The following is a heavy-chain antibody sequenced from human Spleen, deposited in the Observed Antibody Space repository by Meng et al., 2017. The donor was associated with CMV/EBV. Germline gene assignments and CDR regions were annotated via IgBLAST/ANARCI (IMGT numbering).Heavy chain of an antibody. CDR1: GFTLTASA. Sequence: GESLKISCAASGFTLTASAMHWVRQAPGKGLEWVGRIRSKANNYATSYGAAGKGRFTISRDDSKNTAYLQMNSLKTEDTAVYYCARRTTDDTMDVWGQGTAVTVSS. CDR2: IRSKANNYAT. CDR3: ARRTTDDTMDV. V-gene: IGHV3-73*01. D-gene: IGHD1-7*01. J-gene: IGHJ6*02.